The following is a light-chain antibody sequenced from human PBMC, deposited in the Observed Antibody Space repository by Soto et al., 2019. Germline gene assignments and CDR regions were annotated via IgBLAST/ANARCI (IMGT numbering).Light chain of an antibody. CDR3: QQRFSWPRT. Sequence: EIVLTQSPATLSLSPGERGTLSCRASQSVSSSLAWYQQKPGQAPRLLIYDASNRDTGIPARFSGSGSGTDFTLTISNLEPEDVAVYYCQQRFSWPRTFGQGTKVEIK. J-gene: IGKJ1*01. CDR1: QSVSSS. V-gene: IGKV3-11*01. CDR2: DAS.